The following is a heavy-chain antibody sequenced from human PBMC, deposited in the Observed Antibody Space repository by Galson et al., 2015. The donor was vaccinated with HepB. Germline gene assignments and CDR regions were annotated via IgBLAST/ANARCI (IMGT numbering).Heavy chain of an antibody. CDR2: INHSGST. Sequence: SETLSLTCAVYGGSFSGYYWSWIRQPPGKGLEWIGEINHSGSTNYNPSLKSRVTISVDTSKNQFSLKLSSVTAADTAVYYCARGRWFDPWGQGTLVTVSS. V-gene: IGHV4-34*01. J-gene: IGHJ5*02. CDR3: ARGRWFDP. CDR1: GGSFSGYY.